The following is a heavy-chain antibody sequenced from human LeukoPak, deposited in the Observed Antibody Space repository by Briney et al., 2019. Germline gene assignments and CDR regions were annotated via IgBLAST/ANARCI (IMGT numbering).Heavy chain of an antibody. CDR2: IKQDGSEK. V-gene: IGHV3-7*01. CDR1: GFTFSSYW. J-gene: IGHJ4*02. D-gene: IGHD3-3*01. CDR3: ARVGRDYDFWSGFDY. Sequence: PGGSLRLSCAASGFTFSSYWMSWVRQAPGKGPEWVANIKQDGSEKYYVDSVKGRFTISRDNAKNSLYLQMNSLRAEDTAVYYCARVGRDYDFWSGFDYWGQGTLVTVSS.